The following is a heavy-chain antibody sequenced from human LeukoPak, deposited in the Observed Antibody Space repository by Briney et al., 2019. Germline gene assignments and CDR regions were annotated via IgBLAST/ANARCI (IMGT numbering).Heavy chain of an antibody. CDR3: ARVAVGGTRAFDI. CDR1: GFTFSNYA. CDR2: ISYDGNSQ. J-gene: IGHJ3*02. D-gene: IGHD6-19*01. V-gene: IGHV3-30*03. Sequence: SGGSLRLSCAASGFTFSNYAIHWVRQAPGRGLEWVAAISYDGNSQHYGAPVKGRLTISRDNSKNTVYLQMDSLRAEDTAVYYCARVAVGGTRAFDIWGQGTTVTVSS.